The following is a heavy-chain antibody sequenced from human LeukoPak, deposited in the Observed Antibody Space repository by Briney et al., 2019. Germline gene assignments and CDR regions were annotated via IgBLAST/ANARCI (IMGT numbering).Heavy chain of an antibody. V-gene: IGHV3-7*01. Sequence: GGSLRLSCAASGSTFTTYWMNWVRQTPGKGLEWVANIKQDGSEKYYVDSVKGRFTISRDNAKNSLYLQMSSLRAEDTAVYYCAKTGGYNGNDPIDSWGQGTLVTVSS. J-gene: IGHJ4*02. CDR3: AKTGGYNGNDPIDS. CDR1: GSTFTTYW. D-gene: IGHD5-12*01. CDR2: IKQDGSEK.